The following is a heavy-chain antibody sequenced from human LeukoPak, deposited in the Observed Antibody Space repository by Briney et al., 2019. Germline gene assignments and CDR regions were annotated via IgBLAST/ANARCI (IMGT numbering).Heavy chain of an antibody. CDR2: INHSGST. J-gene: IGHJ5*02. CDR1: GGSFSGYY. CDR3: ARSIAAAGTRFWGRFDP. V-gene: IGHV4-34*01. D-gene: IGHD6-13*01. Sequence: SETLSLTCAVYGGSFSGYYWSWIRQPPGKGLEWIGEINHSGSTNYNPSLKSRVTISVDTSKNQFSLKLSSVTAADTAVYYCARSIAAAGTRFWGRFDPWGQGTLVTVSS.